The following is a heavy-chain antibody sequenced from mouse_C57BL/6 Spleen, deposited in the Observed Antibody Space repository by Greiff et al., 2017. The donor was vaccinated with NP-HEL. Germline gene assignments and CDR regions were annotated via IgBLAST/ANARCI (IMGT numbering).Heavy chain of an antibody. CDR1: GFTFTDYG. D-gene: IGHD1-3*01. V-gene: IGHV5-17*01. J-gene: IGHJ2*01. CDR3: ARRGGKGYFDY. CDR2: ISRGSSTT. Sequence: EVMLVESGGGLVKPGGSLKLSCAASGFTFTDYGMPWVRQAPEKGLEWVAYISRGSSTTYYADTVKGRFTISRDNAKNTLFLQLTSLRSEDTAMYDCARRGGKGYFDYWGQGTTLTVSS.